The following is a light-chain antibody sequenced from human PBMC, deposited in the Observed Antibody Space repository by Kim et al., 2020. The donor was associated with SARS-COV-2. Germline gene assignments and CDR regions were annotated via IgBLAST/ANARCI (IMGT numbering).Light chain of an antibody. CDR3: NSRGSNENVL. V-gene: IGLV3-19*01. Sequence: SSELTQDPAVSVAEGQTVKITCQGDSLRRYYASWYQQKPGQAPVLVIYGRNNRPSGIPERLSGSTSGNTASLIITGAQAEDEADYYCNSRGSNENVLFGGGTKLTVL. CDR2: GRN. CDR1: SLRRYY. J-gene: IGLJ2*01.